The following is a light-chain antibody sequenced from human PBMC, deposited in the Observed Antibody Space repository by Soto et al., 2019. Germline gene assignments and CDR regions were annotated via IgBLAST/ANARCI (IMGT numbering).Light chain of an antibody. CDR2: DAS. Sequence: DIQMTQSPSTLSASVGGRVTITCRASQSVGTWVAWYQQKPGKAPKLLIYDASSLESGVPSRFSGSGSGAEFTLTISSLQPDDFATYYCQHYNSYSEAFGQGTKVDI. CDR3: QHYNSYSEA. CDR1: QSVGTW. J-gene: IGKJ1*01. V-gene: IGKV1-5*01.